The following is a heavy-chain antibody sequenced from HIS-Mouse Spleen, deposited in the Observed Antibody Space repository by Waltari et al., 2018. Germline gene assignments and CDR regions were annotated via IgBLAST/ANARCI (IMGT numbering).Heavy chain of an antibody. Sequence: QVQLVQSGAEVKKPGASVKVSCKASGYTFTGYYMHWVRQAPGQGLEWMGWINPNSGGTNYEQKFQGRVTMTRDTSISTAYMELSSVTAADTAVYYCAREIPYSSSWYDWYFDLWGRGTLVTVSS. CDR1: GYTFTGYY. CDR2: INPNSGGT. D-gene: IGHD6-13*01. J-gene: IGHJ2*01. CDR3: AREIPYSSSWYDWYFDL. V-gene: IGHV1-2*02.